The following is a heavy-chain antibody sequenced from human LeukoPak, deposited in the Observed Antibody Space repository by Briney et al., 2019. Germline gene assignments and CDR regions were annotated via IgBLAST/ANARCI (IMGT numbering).Heavy chain of an antibody. Sequence: GGSLRLSCAASGFTFSRYWMSWVRQAPGKGLEWVANIQQDGSEKYYVDSVKGRFTISRDNAKNSVYLKMNSLRAEDTAVYYCARDARQPGYYSYDYYYMDVWGKGTTVTISS. CDR3: ARDARQPGYYSYDYYYMDV. CDR2: IQQDGSEK. V-gene: IGHV3-7*01. CDR1: GFTFSRYW. J-gene: IGHJ6*03. D-gene: IGHD3-9*01.